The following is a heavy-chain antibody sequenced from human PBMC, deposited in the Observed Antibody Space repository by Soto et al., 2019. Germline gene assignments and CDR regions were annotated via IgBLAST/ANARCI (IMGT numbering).Heavy chain of an antibody. CDR1: GFPFTSYG. V-gene: IGHV3-30*03. D-gene: IGHD5-18*01. CDR2: ISYDGGLQ. CDR3: VSDRGYGHASVPYS. J-gene: IGHJ4*02. Sequence: QAHLVESGGGVVQPGRSLKPSFEASGFPFTSYGMHWVGQAPGTRLEWVAVISYDGGLQHYADSVKGRFTISRDNSKNMVLLQMNSLRAEDTAVYYCVSDRGYGHASVPYSWGQGTLVSVSS.